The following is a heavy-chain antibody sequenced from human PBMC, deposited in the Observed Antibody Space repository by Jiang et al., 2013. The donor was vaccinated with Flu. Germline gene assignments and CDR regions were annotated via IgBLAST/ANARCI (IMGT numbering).Heavy chain of an antibody. D-gene: IGHD3-22*01. V-gene: IGHV4-59*01. J-gene: IGHJ6*02. CDR2: ISYSGST. CDR1: GASISSYY. CDR3: ARDRMTYDSSGYYYNYYGMDV. Sequence: ETLSLTCSVSGASISSYYWSWIRQPPGKGLEWIGYISYSGSTNYNPSFEGRVTISEDTSKNQFSLKLTSLTAADTAVYYCARDRMTYDSSGYYYNYYGMDVWGQGTTVTVSS.